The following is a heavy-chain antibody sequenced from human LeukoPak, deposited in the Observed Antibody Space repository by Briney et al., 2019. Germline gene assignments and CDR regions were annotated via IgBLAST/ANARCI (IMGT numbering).Heavy chain of an antibody. J-gene: IGHJ4*02. CDR2: TYYRSKWHN. Sequence: SQTLSLTCALSGDSVSTNSAAWNWIRQSPSRGLEWLVRTYYRSKWHNDYAVSVKSRITINADTSNNQFTLQLNSVTPEDTAVYYCARGFGVAVAGPYYFDYWGQGTLVTVSS. V-gene: IGHV6-1*01. CDR3: ARGFGVAVAGPYYFDY. CDR1: GDSVSTNSAA. D-gene: IGHD6-19*01.